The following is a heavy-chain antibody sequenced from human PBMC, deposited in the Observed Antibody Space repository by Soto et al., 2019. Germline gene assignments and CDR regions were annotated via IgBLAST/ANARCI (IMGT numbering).Heavy chain of an antibody. Sequence: SVKVSCKSSGGTFSSHSINWVRQAPGQGSEWMGGIIPIFGPANFAQNFQGRVTITADESTPTAYMALISLTSEDTAVYYCATGSFTSTGGRIGYHYNAMDVWGQGTTVPSP. CDR1: GGTFSSHS. CDR3: ATGSFTSTGGRIGYHYNAMDV. J-gene: IGHJ6*02. D-gene: IGHD1-1*01. CDR2: IIPIFGPA. V-gene: IGHV1-69*13.